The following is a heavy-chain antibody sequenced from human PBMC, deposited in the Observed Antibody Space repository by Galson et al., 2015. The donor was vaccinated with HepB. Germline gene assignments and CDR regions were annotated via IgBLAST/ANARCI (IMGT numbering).Heavy chain of an antibody. D-gene: IGHD3-10*01. CDR1: GGTFSNYA. CDR3: ARGYDSGSYYYHY. V-gene: IGHV1-69*06. CDR2: IIPLFGTA. J-gene: IGHJ4*02. Sequence: SVKVSCKASGGTFSNYAIDWVRQAPGQGLEWIGGIIPLFGTANYAQIFQGRVTITADKATRTAYMELRSLRPEDTAVYYCARGYDSGSYYYHYWGQGPLVTVSS.